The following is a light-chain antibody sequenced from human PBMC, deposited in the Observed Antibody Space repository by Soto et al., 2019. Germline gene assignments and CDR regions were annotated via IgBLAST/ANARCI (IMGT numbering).Light chain of an antibody. CDR1: SSNIGAGYD. V-gene: IGLV1-40*01. CDR2: GNS. CDR3: QSYDSSLSGVV. Sequence: QPVLTQPPSVSGAPGQRVTISCTGSSSNIGAGYDVHWYQQLPGTAPKLLIYGNSNRPSGVPDRFSGSKSGTSASLAITGLQAEDDADYFCQSYDSSLSGVVFGGGTKVTVL. J-gene: IGLJ2*01.